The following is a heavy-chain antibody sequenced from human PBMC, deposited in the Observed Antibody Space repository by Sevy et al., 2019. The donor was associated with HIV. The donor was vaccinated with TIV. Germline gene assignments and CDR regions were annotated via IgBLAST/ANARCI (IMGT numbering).Heavy chain of an antibody. CDR2: ISAYNGNT. CDR3: ARDRRVATIRADLDY. D-gene: IGHD5-12*01. Sequence: ASVKVSCKASGYTFTSYGISWVRQAPGQGLEWMGWISAYNGNTNYAQKLQGRVTMTTDTSTSTAYMELRSLRSDDTAVYYCARDRRVATIRADLDYWGQGTLVTVSS. V-gene: IGHV1-18*04. J-gene: IGHJ4*02. CDR1: GYTFTSYG.